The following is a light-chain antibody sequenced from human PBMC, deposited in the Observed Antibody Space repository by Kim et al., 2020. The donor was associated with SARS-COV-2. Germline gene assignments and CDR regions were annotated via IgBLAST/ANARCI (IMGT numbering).Light chain of an antibody. CDR2: GNS. V-gene: IGLV1-40*01. CDR3: QSYDSTLSVV. Sequence: GQRFTIARTESSPNIGEGSDVHWYQQLPATAPTPLLDGNSNRPSGVPDRYSGSKSGTSASLAITGLQAEDEADYYCQSYDSTLSVVFGGGTQLTVL. CDR1: SPNIGEGSD. J-gene: IGLJ2*01.